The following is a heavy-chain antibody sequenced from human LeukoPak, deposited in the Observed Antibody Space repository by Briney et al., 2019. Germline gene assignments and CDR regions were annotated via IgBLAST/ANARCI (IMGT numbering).Heavy chain of an antibody. Sequence: ASVKVSCKVSGYTLTELSMHWVRQAPGKGLEWMGGFDPEDGETIYAQKFQGRVTITADKSTSTAYMELSSLRSEDTAVYYCARDSYSSGYYHDYWGQGTLVTVSS. CDR1: GYTLTELS. CDR3: ARDSYSSGYYHDY. V-gene: IGHV1-24*01. D-gene: IGHD3-22*01. J-gene: IGHJ4*02. CDR2: FDPEDGET.